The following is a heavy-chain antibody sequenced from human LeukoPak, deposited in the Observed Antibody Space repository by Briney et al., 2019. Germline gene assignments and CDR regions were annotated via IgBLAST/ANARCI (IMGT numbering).Heavy chain of an antibody. D-gene: IGHD1-26*01. CDR2: ISSSSSYI. V-gene: IGHV3-21*01. Sequence: GVSLRLSCAASGFTFSSYSMNWVRQAPGKGLEWVSSISSSSSYIYYADSVKGRFTISRDNAKNSLYLQMNSLRAEDTAVYYCARDLGGSSRFDYWGQGTLVTVSS. J-gene: IGHJ4*02. CDR1: GFTFSSYS. CDR3: ARDLGGSSRFDY.